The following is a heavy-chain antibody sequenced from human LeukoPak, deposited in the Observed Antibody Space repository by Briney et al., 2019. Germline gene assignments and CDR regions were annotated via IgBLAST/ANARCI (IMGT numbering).Heavy chain of an antibody. D-gene: IGHD6-19*01. CDR1: GGSISSSSYY. Sequence: SQTLSLTCTVSGGSISSSSYYWGWIRQPPGKGLEWIGSIYYSGSTYYNPSLKSRVTISVDTSKNQFSLKLSSVTAADTAVYYCARLTIAVAGGAFDIWGQGTMVTVSS. CDR2: IYYSGST. V-gene: IGHV4-39*01. CDR3: ARLTIAVAGGAFDI. J-gene: IGHJ3*02.